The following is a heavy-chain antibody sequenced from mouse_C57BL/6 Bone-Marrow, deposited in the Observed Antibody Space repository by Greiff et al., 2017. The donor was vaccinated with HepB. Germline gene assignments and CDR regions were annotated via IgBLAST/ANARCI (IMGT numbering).Heavy chain of an antibody. J-gene: IGHJ2*01. CDR1: GYSITSGYD. D-gene: IGHD1-1*01. CDR3: ARGGWYYGSSFDY. Sequence: VQLKESGPGMVKPSQSLSLTCTVTGYSITSGYDWHWIRHFPGNKLEWMGYISYSGSTNYNPSLKSRISITHDTSKNHFFLKLNSVTTEDTATYYCARGGWYYGSSFDYWGQGTTLTVSS. CDR2: ISYSGST. V-gene: IGHV3-1*01.